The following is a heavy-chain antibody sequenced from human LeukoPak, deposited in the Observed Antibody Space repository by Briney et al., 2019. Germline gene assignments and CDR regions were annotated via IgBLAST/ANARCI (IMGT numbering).Heavy chain of an antibody. V-gene: IGHV3-7*01. CDR1: GFTLSSYW. J-gene: IGHJ4*02. CDR2: IKQDGSEK. CDR3: AKGSGWIFDF. D-gene: IGHD6-19*01. Sequence: GGSLRLSCAASGFTLSSYWMTWVRQAPGKGLEWVANIKQDGSEKYYADSVKGRFTISRDNAKNSLYLQMNSLRAEDTAVYYCAKGSGWIFDFWGQGTLVTVSS.